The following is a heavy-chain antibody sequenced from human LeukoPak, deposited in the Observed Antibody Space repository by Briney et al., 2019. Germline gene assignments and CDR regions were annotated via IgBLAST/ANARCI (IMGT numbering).Heavy chain of an antibody. D-gene: IGHD1-14*01. CDR1: GYTFTSYD. CDR2: MNPNSANT. Sequence: ASVKVSCKASGYTFTSYDINWVRQATGQGLEWMGWMNPNSANTGYAQKFQGRVTICRDTSKSTAYMELSSVRAGDTAVYYCARTLPGGVVDYWGQGTLVTVSS. J-gene: IGHJ4*02. CDR3: ARTLPGGVVDY. V-gene: IGHV1-8*02.